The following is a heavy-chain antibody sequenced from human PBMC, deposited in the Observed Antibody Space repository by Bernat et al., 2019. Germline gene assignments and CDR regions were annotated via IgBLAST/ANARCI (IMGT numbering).Heavy chain of an antibody. CDR2: IWYDGSNK. CDR3: ARDQEKYYYDSSGYSGYYYGMDV. V-gene: IGHV3-33*01. J-gene: IGHJ6*02. CDR1: GFTFSSYG. Sequence: QVQLVESGGGVVQPGRSLRLSCAASGFTFSSYGMHWVRQAPGKGLEWVAVIWYDGSNKYYADSVKGRLTISRDNSKNTLYLQMNSLRAEDTAVYYCARDQEKYYYDSSGYSGYYYGMDVWGQGTTVTVSS. D-gene: IGHD3-22*01.